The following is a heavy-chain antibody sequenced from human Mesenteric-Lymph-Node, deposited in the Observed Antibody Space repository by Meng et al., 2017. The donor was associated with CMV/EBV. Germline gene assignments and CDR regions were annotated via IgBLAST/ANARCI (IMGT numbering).Heavy chain of an antibody. V-gene: IGHV4-31*03. CDR2: IYYSGST. J-gene: IGHJ5*02. Sequence: SETLSLTCTVSGGSISSGGYYWSWIRQHPGKGLEWIGYIYYSGSTYYNPSLKSRVTISVDTSKNQFSLKLSSVTAADPAVYYCAALLSGPGTMSVWFDPWGQGTLVTVSS. D-gene: IGHD3-10*02. CDR3: AALLSGPGTMSVWFDP. CDR1: GGSISSGGYY.